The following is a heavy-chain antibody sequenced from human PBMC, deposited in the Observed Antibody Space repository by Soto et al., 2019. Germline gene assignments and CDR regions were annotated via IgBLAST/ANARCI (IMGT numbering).Heavy chain of an antibody. CDR2: ISFDGRNK. CDR3: AKDRSTVVTSYYYYGMDV. J-gene: IGHJ6*02. Sequence: QVQLVESGGCVVQPGRSLRLSCAASTFTFSSYGMNWVCQAPGKRLEWVAVISFDGRNKYYADPVKGRFTISRDNSKHTLYLQMNSLRAEDTAVYYCAKDRSTVVTSYYYYGMDVWGQGTTVTVSS. CDR1: TFTFSSYG. V-gene: IGHV3-30*18. D-gene: IGHD4-4*01.